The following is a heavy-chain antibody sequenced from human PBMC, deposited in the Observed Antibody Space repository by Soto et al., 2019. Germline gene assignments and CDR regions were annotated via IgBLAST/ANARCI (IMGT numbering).Heavy chain of an antibody. D-gene: IGHD3-10*01. J-gene: IGHJ4*02. CDR3: ARHGFGTVPKRIDY. Sequence: GASVKVSCKASGYTFTSYGISWVRQAPGQGLEWMGWINAYNGNTNYAQKLQGRVTMTTDTSTSTAYMELRSLRSDDTAVYYCARHGFGTVPKRIDYWGQGTLVTVSS. CDR2: INAYNGNT. V-gene: IGHV1-18*01. CDR1: GYTFTSYG.